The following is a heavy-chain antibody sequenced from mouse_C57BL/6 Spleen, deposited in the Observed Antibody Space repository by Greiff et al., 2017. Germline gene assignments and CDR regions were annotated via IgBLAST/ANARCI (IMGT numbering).Heavy chain of an antibody. D-gene: IGHD2-3*01. CDR3: ARGRYDGYFSMDY. CDR2: IHPNSGST. J-gene: IGHJ4*01. Sequence: QVQLKQPGAELVKPGASVKLSCKASGYTFTSYWMHWVKQRPGQGLEWIGMIHPNSGSTNYNEKFKSKATLTVDKSSSTAYMQLSSLTSEDSAVYYCARGRYDGYFSMDYWGQGTSVTVSS. V-gene: IGHV1-64*01. CDR1: GYTFTSYW.